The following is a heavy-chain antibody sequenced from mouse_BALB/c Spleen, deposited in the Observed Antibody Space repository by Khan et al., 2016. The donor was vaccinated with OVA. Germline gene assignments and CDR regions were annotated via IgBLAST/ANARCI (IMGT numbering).Heavy chain of an antibody. V-gene: IGHV1S137*01. CDR2: ISTYSGNT. CDR3: ARPAYDGYYDY. Sequence: QVQLQQSGPELVRPGVSVKISCKGSGYIFTDYAMHWVKQCHAKSLEWIGLISTYSGNTNYNQKFKGKATMTVDKSSSTAYMELARLTSEDSAIYYCARPAYDGYYDYWGQGTTLTVSS. D-gene: IGHD2-3*01. J-gene: IGHJ2*01. CDR1: GYIFTDYA.